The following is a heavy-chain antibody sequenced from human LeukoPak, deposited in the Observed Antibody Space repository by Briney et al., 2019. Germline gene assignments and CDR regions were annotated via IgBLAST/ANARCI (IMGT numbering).Heavy chain of an antibody. CDR2: IKSKTDGGTT. D-gene: IGHD3-10*01. J-gene: IGHJ4*02. CDR3: TTSFYYGSGSYYY. CDR1: GFTLSNAW. Sequence: GGSLRLSCAASGFTLSNAWMSWVRQAPGKGLEWVGRIKSKTDGGTTDYAAPVKGRFTISRDDSRNTLYLQMNSLKTEDTAVYYCTTSFYYGSGSYYYWGQGTLVTVSS. V-gene: IGHV3-15*01.